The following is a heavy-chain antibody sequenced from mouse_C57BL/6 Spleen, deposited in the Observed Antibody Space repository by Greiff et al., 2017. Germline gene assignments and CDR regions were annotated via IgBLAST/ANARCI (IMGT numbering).Heavy chain of an antibody. D-gene: IGHD1-1*01. Sequence: QVQLKESGPELVKPGASVKISCTASGYAFSSSWMNWVQQRPGKGLEWIGRIYPGDGDTNYTGKFKGKVTLTADKTSSTDYMQLSSLTSEDSAVYFGARSVITTVVAPVLGDWGQGTTLTVSS. V-gene: IGHV1-82*01. CDR2: IYPGDGDT. CDR3: ARSVITTVVAPVLGD. CDR1: GYAFSSSW. J-gene: IGHJ2*01.